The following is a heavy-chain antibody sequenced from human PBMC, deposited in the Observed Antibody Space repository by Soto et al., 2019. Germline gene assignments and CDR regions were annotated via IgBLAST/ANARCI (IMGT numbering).Heavy chain of an antibody. J-gene: IGHJ3*02. D-gene: IGHD3-16*01. V-gene: IGHV1-18*04. Sequence: ASVKVSCKTSGYTFTNHGINWVRQAPGQGLEWMGWINPYIANTNYAQKLQGRVTMTTDTSTSTAHMDLRSLTSDDTAVYYCARDRVAGIWGDAFDIWGQGTMVTVSS. CDR1: GYTFTNHG. CDR2: INPYIANT. CDR3: ARDRVAGIWGDAFDI.